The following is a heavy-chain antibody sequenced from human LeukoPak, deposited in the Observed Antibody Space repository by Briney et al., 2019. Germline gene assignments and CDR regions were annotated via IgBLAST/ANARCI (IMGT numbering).Heavy chain of an antibody. Sequence: SETLSLTCAVYGGSFSGYYWSWIRQPPGKGLEWIGEINHSGSTNHNPSLKSRATISVDTSKNHFSLKLSSVTAADTAVYYCARGRGRDVSFYYGMDVWGQGTTVTVSS. CDR3: ARGRGRDVSFYYGMDV. CDR2: INHSGST. V-gene: IGHV4-34*04. J-gene: IGHJ6*02. D-gene: IGHD3-10*01. CDR1: GGSFSGYY.